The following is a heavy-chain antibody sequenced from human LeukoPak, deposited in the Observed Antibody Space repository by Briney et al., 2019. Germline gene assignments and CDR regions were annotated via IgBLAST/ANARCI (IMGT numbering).Heavy chain of an antibody. V-gene: IGHV4-59*01. CDR2: IYYTGST. CDR3: ARGSVRGEFDP. J-gene: IGHJ5*02. Sequence: SETLSLTCTLSGGSICTYYWSWVRQPPRKGLEWIGYIYYTGSTDYNPSLKSRVTMSVDTSKNQFSLKLSSVTAADTAVYSCARGSVRGEFDPWGQGTLVTVSS. CDR1: GGSICTYY. D-gene: IGHD3-10*01.